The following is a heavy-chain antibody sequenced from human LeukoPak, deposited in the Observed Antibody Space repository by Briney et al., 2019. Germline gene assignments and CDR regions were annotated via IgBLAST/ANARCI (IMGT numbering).Heavy chain of an antibody. D-gene: IGHD6-13*01. V-gene: IGHV3-48*03. J-gene: IGHJ4*02. CDR1: GFTFSSYE. CDR3: ASSSWYALDY. CDR2: ISSSGSTM. Sequence: GGSLKLSCAASGFTFSSYEMNWVRQAPGKGLEWISYISSSGSTMYYADSVKGRFTISRDNAKNSLYLQMNSLRAEDTAIYYCASSSWYALDYWGQGTLVTVSS.